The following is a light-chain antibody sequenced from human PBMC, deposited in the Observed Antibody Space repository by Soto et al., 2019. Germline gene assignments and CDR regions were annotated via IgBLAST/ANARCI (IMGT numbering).Light chain of an antibody. J-gene: IGKJ1*01. Sequence: EKVMTQSPATLSVSPGERATLSCRASQSIGSNLAWYQQKPGQAPRLLIYGASTRATGIPARFSGSGSGTEFTLTISRLEPEDFAVYYCQQSGSSPRTFGQGTKVDIK. V-gene: IGKV3-15*01. CDR1: QSIGSN. CDR2: GAS. CDR3: QQSGSSPRT.